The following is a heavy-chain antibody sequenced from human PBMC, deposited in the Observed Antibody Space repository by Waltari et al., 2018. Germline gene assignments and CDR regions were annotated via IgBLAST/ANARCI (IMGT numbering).Heavy chain of an antibody. Sequence: QVQLQPWGAGLLKPSETLSLTCALYGGSFSGYYWSWLRQPPGKGLEWIGEINHSGSTNYNPSLKSRVTISVDTSKNQFSLKLSSVTAADTAVYYCARKRGYSIAGAFDIWGQGTMVTVSS. V-gene: IGHV4-34*01. CDR1: GGSFSGYY. CDR2: INHSGST. J-gene: IGHJ3*02. D-gene: IGHD5-18*01. CDR3: ARKRGYSIAGAFDI.